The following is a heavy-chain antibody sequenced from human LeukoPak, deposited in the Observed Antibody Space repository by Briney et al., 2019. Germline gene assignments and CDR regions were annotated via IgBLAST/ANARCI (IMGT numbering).Heavy chain of an antibody. CDR2: IYGSGST. Sequence: SETLSLTCTVSGGSISSYYWSWIRQPPGKGLEWIGHIYGSGSTNYNPSLKSRVTLSVDTSKNQFSLKLSSVTAADTAVYYCARNYYYDSSGYYNWFDPWGQGTLVTVSS. V-gene: IGHV4-59*08. J-gene: IGHJ5*02. CDR1: GGSISSYY. CDR3: ARNYYYDSSGYYNWFDP. D-gene: IGHD3-22*01.